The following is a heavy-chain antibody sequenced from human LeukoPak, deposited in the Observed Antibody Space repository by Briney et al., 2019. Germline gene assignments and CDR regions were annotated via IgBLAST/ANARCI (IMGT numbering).Heavy chain of an antibody. V-gene: IGHV3-23*01. J-gene: IGHJ4*02. CDR1: GFTFSSYA. CDR3: ATIVPDVVATLTFDY. D-gene: IGHD2-15*01. CDR2: ITASGGST. Sequence: GGSLRLSCAASGFTFSSYAMSWVRQAPGKGLEWVSVITASGGSTYYADSVKGRFTISRDNSKNTVYLQMNSLRAEDTAVYYCATIVPDVVATLTFDYWGQGTLVTVSS.